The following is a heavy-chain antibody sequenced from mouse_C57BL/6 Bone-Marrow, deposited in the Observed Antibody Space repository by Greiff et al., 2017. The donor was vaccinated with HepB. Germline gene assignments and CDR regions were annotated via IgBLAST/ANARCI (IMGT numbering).Heavy chain of an antibody. Sequence: VQLEESGPGLVQPSQSLSITCTVSGFSLTSYGVHWVRQSPGKGLEWLGVIWRGGSTDYNAAFMSRLSITKDNSKSQVFFKMNSLQADDTAIYYCAKNPHITTVVDWYFDVWGTGTTVTVSS. CDR1: GFSLTSYG. J-gene: IGHJ1*03. CDR3: AKNPHITTVVDWYFDV. CDR2: IWRGGST. D-gene: IGHD1-1*01. V-gene: IGHV2-5*01.